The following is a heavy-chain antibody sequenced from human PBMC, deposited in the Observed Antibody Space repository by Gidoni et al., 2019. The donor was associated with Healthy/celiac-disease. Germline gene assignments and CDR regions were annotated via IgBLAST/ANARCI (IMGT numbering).Heavy chain of an antibody. CDR2: ISAYNGNT. CDR1: GYTFTSYG. D-gene: IGHD3-22*01. V-gene: IGHV1-18*01. J-gene: IGHJ4*02. CDR3: ARGFYDSSGYYYQTPELDY. Sequence: QVQLVQSGAEVKKPGASVKVSCKASGYTFTSYGISWVRQAPGQGLEWMGWISAYNGNTHYAQKLQGRVTMTTDTSTSTAYMELRSLRSDDTAVYYCARGFYDSSGYYYQTPELDYWGQGTLVTVSS.